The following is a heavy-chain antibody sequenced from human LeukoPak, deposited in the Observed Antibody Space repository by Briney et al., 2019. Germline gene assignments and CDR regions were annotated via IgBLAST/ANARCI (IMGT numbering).Heavy chain of an antibody. Sequence: SSTIYYADSVKGRFTISRDNAKNSLYLQMNSLRAEDTAVYYCASIYGWFDPWGQGTLVTVSS. D-gene: IGHD4-17*01. J-gene: IGHJ5*02. V-gene: IGHV3-48*01. CDR3: ASIYGWFDP. CDR2: SSTI.